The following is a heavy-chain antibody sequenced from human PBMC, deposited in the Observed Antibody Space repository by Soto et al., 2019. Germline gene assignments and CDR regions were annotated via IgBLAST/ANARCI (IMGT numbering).Heavy chain of an antibody. CDR3: ARDTVRGVYGFDI. CDR1: GFTFSSFA. D-gene: IGHD4-17*01. Sequence: QVQLVESGGGVVQPGRSLRLSCAASGFTFSSFAMHWVRQAPGKGLEWVAVISSDGSNNFYADSVKGRFTIYRDNSKNTLYLQMNSLRAEDTAVYYCARDTVRGVYGFDIWGQGTMVTVSS. CDR2: ISSDGSNN. J-gene: IGHJ3*02. V-gene: IGHV3-30-3*01.